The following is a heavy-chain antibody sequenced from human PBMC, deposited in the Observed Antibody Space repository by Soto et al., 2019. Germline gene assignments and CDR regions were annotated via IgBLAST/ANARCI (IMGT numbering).Heavy chain of an antibody. J-gene: IGHJ4*02. CDR1: GFTFSTYW. D-gene: IGHD3-22*01. CDR2: IKQDGSEK. Sequence: AGGSLRLSCAASGFTFSTYWMSWVRQAPGKGLEWVANIKQDGSEKYYVDSVKGRFTISRDNAKNSLYLQMNSLRAEDTAVYYCARDDYHYYDTSGYIYWGQGTLVTVSS. V-gene: IGHV3-7*01. CDR3: ARDDYHYYDTSGYIY.